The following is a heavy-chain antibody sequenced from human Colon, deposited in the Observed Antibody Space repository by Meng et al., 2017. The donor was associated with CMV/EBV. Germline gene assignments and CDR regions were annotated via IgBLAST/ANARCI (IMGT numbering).Heavy chain of an antibody. D-gene: IGHD3-10*01. CDR1: GYDFTTYW. CDR3: ARRYGAGSYGMDV. V-gene: IGHV5-51*01. Sequence: GESLKISCEASGYDFTTYWIGWVRQMPGKGLEWMGIIYPNDNDTRYSPSFQGQVTISADKSIGTAYLQWSSLKASDTAIYYCARRYGAGSYGMDVWGLGTTVTVSS. J-gene: IGHJ6*02. CDR2: IYPNDNDT.